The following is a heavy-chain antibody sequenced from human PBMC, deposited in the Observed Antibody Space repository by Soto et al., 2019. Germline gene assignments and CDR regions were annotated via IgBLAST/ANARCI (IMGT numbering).Heavy chain of an antibody. CDR3: ARENSGYDFGSYSYGMDV. Sequence: PSETLSLTCTVSGGSISSYYWSWIRQPPGKGLEWIGYIYYSGSTNYNPSLKSRVTISVDTSKNQFSLKLSCVTAADTAVYYCARENSGYDFGSYSYGMDVWGQGTRVTVS. J-gene: IGHJ6*02. V-gene: IGHV4-59*01. D-gene: IGHD5-12*01. CDR2: IYYSGST. CDR1: GGSISSYY.